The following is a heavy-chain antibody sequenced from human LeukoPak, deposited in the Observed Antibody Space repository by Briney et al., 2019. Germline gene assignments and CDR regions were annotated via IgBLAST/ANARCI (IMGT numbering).Heavy chain of an antibody. V-gene: IGHV1-18*01. CDR1: GYTFTSYG. CDR3: ARDLRIAAAFHGY. J-gene: IGHJ4*02. D-gene: IGHD6-13*01. CDR2: VTSYNANT. Sequence: GASVKVSCKASGYTFTSYGISWVRQAPGQGLEWMGCVTSYNANTNYEQKVQGRVTMTTDTSTSTAYMELRSLRSDDTAVYYCARDLRIAAAFHGYWGQGTLVTVSS.